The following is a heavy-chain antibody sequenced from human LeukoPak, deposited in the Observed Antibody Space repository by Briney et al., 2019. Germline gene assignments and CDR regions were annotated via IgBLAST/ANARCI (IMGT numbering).Heavy chain of an antibody. V-gene: IGHV3-48*03. CDR3: ARGELGYCSSTSCYEGDAFDI. CDR2: ISSSGSTI. CDR1: GFTFSSYE. D-gene: IGHD2-2*01. Sequence: GGSLRLSCAASGFTFSSYEMNWVRQAPGKGLEWVSYISSSGSTIYYADSVKGRFTISRDNAKNSLYLQMNSLRAEDTAVYYCARGELGYCSSTSCYEGDAFDIWGQGTMVTVSS. J-gene: IGHJ3*02.